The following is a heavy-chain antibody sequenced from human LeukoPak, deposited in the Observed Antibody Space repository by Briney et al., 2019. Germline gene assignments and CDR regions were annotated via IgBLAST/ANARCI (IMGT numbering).Heavy chain of an antibody. CDR1: GFTFSSYA. J-gene: IGHJ5*02. CDR2: ISGSGGST. Sequence: RGSLRLSCAASGFTFSSYAMGWVRQAPGKGLEWVSAISGSGGSTYYTDSVKGRFTISRDNSNNTLYLQMNSLRAEAPAVYYCVRAKELPWLVSENPWAFAPWGQGTLVTVSS. CDR3: VRAKELPWLVSENPWAFAP. V-gene: IGHV3-23*01. D-gene: IGHD6-19*01.